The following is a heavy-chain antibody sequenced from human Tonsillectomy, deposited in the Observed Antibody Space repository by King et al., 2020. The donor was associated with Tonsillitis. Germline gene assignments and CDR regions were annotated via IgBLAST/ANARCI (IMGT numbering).Heavy chain of an antibody. V-gene: IGHV3-23*04. J-gene: IGHJ6*02. D-gene: IGHD3-3*01. Sequence: VQLVESGGGLVQPGGSLRLSCAASGFTFSNYAMSWVRQAPGKGLEWVSTISISGGSTYYADSVKGRFTISRDNSKNTLYLQMNSLKAEDTAIYYCAKEGFGVVSGMDVWGQGTTVTVSS. CDR3: AKEGFGVVSGMDV. CDR1: GFTFSNYA. CDR2: ISISGGST.